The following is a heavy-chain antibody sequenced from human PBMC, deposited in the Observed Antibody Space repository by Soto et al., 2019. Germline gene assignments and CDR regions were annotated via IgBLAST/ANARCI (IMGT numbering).Heavy chain of an antibody. Sequence: ATSGSFRSYANSWVRQAPGQGLEWMGGINPIFGTPHYAQKYQGRVTITADTFTNTAYMELTRLTSDDTAVYFCAREGRHFDYWR. CDR2: INPIFGTP. V-gene: IGHV1-69*06. J-gene: IGHJ4*01. CDR3: AREGRHFDY. CDR1: SGSFRSYA.